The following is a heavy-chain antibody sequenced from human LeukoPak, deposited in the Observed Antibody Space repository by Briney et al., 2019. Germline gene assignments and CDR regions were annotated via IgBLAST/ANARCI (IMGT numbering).Heavy chain of an antibody. CDR2: ISGSGGST. V-gene: IGHV3-23*01. D-gene: IGHD3-10*01. Sequence: PGGSLRLSCAASGFTFSSYAMSWVRQAPGKGLEWVSAISGSGGSTYYADSVKGRFTISRDNAKNTVYLQMNSLRAEDTAVYYCARVAYYYDTATYYNPAHLDFWGQGALVTVSS. J-gene: IGHJ4*02. CDR3: ARVAYYYDTATYYNPAHLDF. CDR1: GFTFSSYA.